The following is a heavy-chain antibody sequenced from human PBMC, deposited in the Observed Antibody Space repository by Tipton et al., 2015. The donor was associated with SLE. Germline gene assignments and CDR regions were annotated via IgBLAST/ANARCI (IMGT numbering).Heavy chain of an antibody. J-gene: IGHJ6*03. Sequence: QLVQSGVEVKKPGSSVKVSCKASGGTFSSYAISWVRQAPGQGLEWMGGIIPMFHRANYAQKFQGRVTITADESTSTAYMEVSSLRSEDTAVYYCARTFSGTDRTQENYKYYYHIDVWGKGTTDTV. CDR3: ARTFSGTDRTQENYKYYYHIDV. CDR1: GGTFSSYA. V-gene: IGHV1-69*01. D-gene: IGHD1-26*01. CDR2: IIPMFHRA.